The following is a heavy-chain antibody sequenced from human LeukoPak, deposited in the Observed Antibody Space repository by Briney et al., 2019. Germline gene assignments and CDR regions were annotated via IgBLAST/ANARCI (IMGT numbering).Heavy chain of an antibody. Sequence: SETLSLTCAVSGGSFSGYYWSWIRQPPGKGLEWIGEINHSGSTNYNPSLKSRVTISVDTSKNQFSLKLSSVTAADTAVYYCASPDCSSTSCYPTGFDYWGQGTLVTVSS. CDR2: INHSGST. D-gene: IGHD2-2*01. V-gene: IGHV4-34*01. CDR1: GGSFSGYY. J-gene: IGHJ4*02. CDR3: ASPDCSSTSCYPTGFDY.